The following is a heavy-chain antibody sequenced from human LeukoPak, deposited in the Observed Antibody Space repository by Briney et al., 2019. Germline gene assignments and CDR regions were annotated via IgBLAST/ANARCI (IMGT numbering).Heavy chain of an antibody. CDR1: GFTFSSYS. V-gene: IGHV3-48*01. CDR3: VTYYYDS. D-gene: IGHD3-22*01. CDR2: ISSSSSTI. Sequence: GGSLRLSCAASGFTFSSYSMNWVRQAPGKGLEWVSYISSSSSTIYYADSVKGRFTISRDNSKNTLYLQMNSLRAEDTAVYYCVTYYYDSRGQGTLVTVSS. J-gene: IGHJ4*02.